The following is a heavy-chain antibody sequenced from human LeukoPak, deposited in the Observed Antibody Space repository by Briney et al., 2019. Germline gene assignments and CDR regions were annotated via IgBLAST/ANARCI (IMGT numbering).Heavy chain of an antibody. J-gene: IGHJ5*02. D-gene: IGHD2-15*01. V-gene: IGHV3-48*03. CDR1: GFTFSSYE. CDR3: ARGGARYCSGGSCYPNWFDP. Sequence: GGSLRLYCAASGFTFSSYEMNWDRQAPGKGLERASYISSSGSTIYYADSVKGRFTISRDNAKNSLYMQMNSLRAEDTAVYYCARGGARYCSGGSCYPNWFDPWGQGTLVTVSS. CDR2: ISSSGSTI.